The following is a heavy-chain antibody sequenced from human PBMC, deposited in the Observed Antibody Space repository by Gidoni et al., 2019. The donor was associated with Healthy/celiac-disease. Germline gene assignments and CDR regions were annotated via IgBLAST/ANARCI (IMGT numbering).Heavy chain of an antibody. CDR1: GFPFRSYS. D-gene: IGHD5-18*01. CDR3: ARDVGAMVGLYDYYGMDV. J-gene: IGHJ6*02. CDR2: ISSSSSYI. Sequence: EVQLVESGGGLVKPGGSLRLSCAASGFPFRSYSMNWVRQAPGKGLEWVSSISSSSSYIYYADSVKGRFTISRDNAKNSLYLQMNSLRAEDTAVYYCARDVGAMVGLYDYYGMDVWGQGTTVTVSS. V-gene: IGHV3-21*01.